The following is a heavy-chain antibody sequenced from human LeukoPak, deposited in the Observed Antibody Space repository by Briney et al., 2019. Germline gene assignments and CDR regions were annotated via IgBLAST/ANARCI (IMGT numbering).Heavy chain of an antibody. D-gene: IGHD2-2*01. Sequence: PSETPSLTCTVSGGSITRYYWTWIRQPPGKGLEWIGYIFSNGSTNYNPSLKSRVAISLDTPKRQFSLRLTSVTAADTAVYYCARDGCSSTSCYSDYYYGMDVWGQGTTVTVSS. CDR1: GGSITRYY. CDR3: ARDGCSSTSCYSDYYYGMDV. J-gene: IGHJ6*02. V-gene: IGHV4-59*01. CDR2: IFSNGST.